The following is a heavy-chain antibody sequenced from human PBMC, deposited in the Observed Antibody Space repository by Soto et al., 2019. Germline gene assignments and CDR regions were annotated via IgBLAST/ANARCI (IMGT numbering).Heavy chain of an antibody. CDR2: IYSGGST. D-gene: IGHD3-3*01. J-gene: IGHJ4*02. Sequence: EVQLLESGGGLAQPGGSLRLSCAASGFTFSRYAMSWVRQAPGKGLEWVSVIYSGGSTYYADSVKGRFTISRDNSKNTLYLQMNSLRAEDTAVFYSARGRLRWSMFDYWGQGTLVTVSS. CDR1: GFTFSRYA. CDR3: ARGRLRWSMFDY. V-gene: IGHV3-23*03.